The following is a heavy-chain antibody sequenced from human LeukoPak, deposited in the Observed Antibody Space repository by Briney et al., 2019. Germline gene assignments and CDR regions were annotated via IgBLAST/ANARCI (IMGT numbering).Heavy chain of an antibody. J-gene: IGHJ4*02. CDR2: ISGSGGGT. Sequence: GGSLRLSCAASGFTFSSYAMSWVRQAPGRGLEGVSYISGSGGGTYYADSVKGRFTISRDNSKNTLSLQMISLRAEDTAIYYCTLFNNSGWYYGFDCRGQGTLVTVSS. D-gene: IGHD6-19*01. CDR3: TLFNNSGWYYGFDC. V-gene: IGHV3-23*01. CDR1: GFTFSSYA.